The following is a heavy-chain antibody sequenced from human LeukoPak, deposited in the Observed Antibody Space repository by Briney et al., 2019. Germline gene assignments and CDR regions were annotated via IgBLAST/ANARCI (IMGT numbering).Heavy chain of an antibody. CDR3: ARGWANGYCSSTSCYRRTRFDP. D-gene: IGHD2-2*02. CDR1: GGSFSGYY. CDR2: INHSGST. J-gene: IGHJ5*02. Sequence: SETLSLTCAVYGGSFSGYYWSWIRQPPGKGLEWIGGINHSGSTNYNPSLKSRVTISVDTSKNQFSLKLSSVTAADTAVYYCARGWANGYCSSTSCYRRTRFDPWGQGTLVTVSS. V-gene: IGHV4-34*01.